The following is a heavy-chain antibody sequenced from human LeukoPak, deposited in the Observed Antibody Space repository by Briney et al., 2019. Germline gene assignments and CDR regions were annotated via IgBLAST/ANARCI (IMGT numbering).Heavy chain of an antibody. D-gene: IGHD3-10*01. V-gene: IGHV3-30*18. CDR3: AKGILVRGVLSPSVDY. CDR1: GFTFSSYG. J-gene: IGHJ4*02. Sequence: GGSLRLSCAASGFTFSSYGMHWVRQAPGKGLEWVAVISYDGSNKYYADSVKGRFTISRDNSKNTLYLQMNSLRAEDTAVYYCAKGILVRGVLSPSVDYWGQGTLVTVSS. CDR2: ISYDGSNK.